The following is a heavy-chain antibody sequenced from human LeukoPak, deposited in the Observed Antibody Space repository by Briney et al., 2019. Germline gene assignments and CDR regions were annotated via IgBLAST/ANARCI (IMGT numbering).Heavy chain of an antibody. V-gene: IGHV3-64*04. J-gene: IGHJ6*02. CDR2: ISNNGGSS. CDR1: GFTFSAYA. Sequence: PGGSLRLSCSASGFTFSAYAMYWVRQAPGKGLEYVSGISNNGGSSFYADSVKGRFTISRDNSKNTLYLQMNSLRAEDTAVYYCARDRVSDYYGSGSLHGMDVWGQGTTVTVSS. CDR3: ARDRVSDYYGSGSLHGMDV. D-gene: IGHD3-10*01.